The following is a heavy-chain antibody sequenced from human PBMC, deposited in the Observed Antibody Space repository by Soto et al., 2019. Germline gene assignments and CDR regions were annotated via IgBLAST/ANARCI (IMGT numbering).Heavy chain of an antibody. J-gene: IGHJ6*02. D-gene: IGHD5-18*01. CDR1: GGSIRSGGYY. CDR2: IYYSGNT. Sequence: SETLSLTCTVSGGSIRSGGYYWSWVRQNPRRGLEWIGNIYYSGNTYYNPSLKSRPTISVDTSKNQFSLNPSSVTAADTAVYYCARDRLMATAGTARHYFGLDVWGQGTTVTVSS. V-gene: IGHV4-31*03. CDR3: ARDRLMATAGTARHYFGLDV.